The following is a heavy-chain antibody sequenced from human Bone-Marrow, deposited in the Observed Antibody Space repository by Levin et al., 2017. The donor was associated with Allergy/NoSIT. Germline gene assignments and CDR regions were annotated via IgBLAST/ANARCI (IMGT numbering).Heavy chain of an antibody. CDR2: VTASGRST. D-gene: IGHD3-22*01. J-gene: IGHJ5*01. CDR1: GFVFSDYA. Sequence: PASETLSLTCVGSGFVFSDYAMSWVRQAPGKGLEWVSLVTASGRSTYYADSVKGRFTVSRDSSTNTLFLQLNRLRAEDAAIYYCARNYANGHGYVDSWGQGVLVTVSS. CDR3: ARNYANGHGYVDS. V-gene: IGHV3-23*01.